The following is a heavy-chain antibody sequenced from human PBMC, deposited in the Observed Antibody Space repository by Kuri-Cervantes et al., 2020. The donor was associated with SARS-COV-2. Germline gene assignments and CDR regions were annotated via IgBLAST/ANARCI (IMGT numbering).Heavy chain of an antibody. J-gene: IGHJ4*02. D-gene: IGHD3-22*01. Sequence: GGSLRLSCAASGFTFSSYWMSWVRQAPGKGLEWVSYISSSGSTIYYADSVKGRFTISRDNAKNSLYLQMNSLRAEDTAVYYCARAGDITMIVEYYFDYWGQGTLVTVSS. CDR3: ARAGDITMIVEYYFDY. CDR1: GFTFSSYW. V-gene: IGHV3-48*04. CDR2: ISSSGSTI.